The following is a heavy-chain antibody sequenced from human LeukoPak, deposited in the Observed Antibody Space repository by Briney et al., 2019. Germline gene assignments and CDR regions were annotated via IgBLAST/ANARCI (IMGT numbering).Heavy chain of an antibody. V-gene: IGHV3-11*04. CDR1: GFTFSDYY. J-gene: IGHJ4*02. CDR2: ISSSGSTI. CDR3: ARDLPIAAAGTEGFDY. Sequence: GGSLRLSCAASGFTFSDYYMSWIRQAPGKGLEWVSYISSSGSTIYYADSVKGRFTISRDNAKNSLYLQMNSLRAEDTAVYYCARDLPIAAAGTEGFDYWGQGTLVTVS. D-gene: IGHD6-13*01.